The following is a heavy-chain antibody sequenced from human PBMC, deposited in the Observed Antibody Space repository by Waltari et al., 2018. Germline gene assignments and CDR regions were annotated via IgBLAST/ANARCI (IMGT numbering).Heavy chain of an antibody. CDR2: ISYVVSNK. V-gene: IGHV3-30-3*01. CDR1: GFTFSSYA. CDR3: ASLSRRFYDFWSGLDY. Sequence: QVQLVESGGGVVQPGRSLRLSCAASGFTFSSYAMHWVRQAPGKGLEWLTVISYVVSNKYYADSVKGRFTISRDNSKNTLYLQMNSLRAEDTAVYYCASLSRRFYDFWSGLDYWGQGTLVTVSS. J-gene: IGHJ4*02. D-gene: IGHD3-3*01.